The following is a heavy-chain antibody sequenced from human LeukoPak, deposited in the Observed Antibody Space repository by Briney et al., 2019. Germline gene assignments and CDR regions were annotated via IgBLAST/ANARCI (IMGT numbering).Heavy chain of an antibody. D-gene: IGHD4-11*01. CDR2: IKQDGSEK. Sequence: GGSLRLSCAASGFTFSSYWMSWVRQAPGKGLEWVANIKQDGSEKYYVDSVKGRFTISRDNAKNSLYLQMNSLRAEDMAVYYCARGLYSNLHDYWGQGTLVTVSP. CDR1: GFTFSSYW. J-gene: IGHJ4*02. CDR3: ARGLYSNLHDY. V-gene: IGHV3-7*01.